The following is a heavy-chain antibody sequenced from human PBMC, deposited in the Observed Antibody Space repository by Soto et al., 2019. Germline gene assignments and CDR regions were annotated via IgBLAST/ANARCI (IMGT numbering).Heavy chain of an antibody. CDR1: GFTFSSYA. J-gene: IGHJ6*03. D-gene: IGHD3-10*01. CDR2: ISGSGGST. Sequence: GGSLRLSCAASGFTFSSYAMSWVRQAPGKGLEWVSAISGSGGSTYYADSVKGRFTISRDNSKNTLYLQMNSLRAEDTAVYYCAKDDRGGEYYYYYYMDVWGKGTTVTVSS. V-gene: IGHV3-23*01. CDR3: AKDDRGGEYYYYYYMDV.